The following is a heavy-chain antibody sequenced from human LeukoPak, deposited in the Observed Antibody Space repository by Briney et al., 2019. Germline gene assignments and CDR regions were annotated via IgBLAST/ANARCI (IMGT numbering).Heavy chain of an antibody. CDR2: IYYSGNT. V-gene: IGHV4-39*01. CDR3: ARRAYSAAYWKHFDY. Sequence: SETLSLTCTVSGVSISSSNSYWGWIRQPPGKGLEWIGSIYYSGNTYYNASLKSQVSISIDTSKNRFSLKLTSVTAADTAVYFCARRAYSAAYWKHFDYWGQGTLVTVSS. J-gene: IGHJ4*02. CDR1: GVSISSSNSY. D-gene: IGHD1-1*01.